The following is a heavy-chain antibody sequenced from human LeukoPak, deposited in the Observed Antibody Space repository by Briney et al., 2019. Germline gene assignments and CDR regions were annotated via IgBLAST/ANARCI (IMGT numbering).Heavy chain of an antibody. D-gene: IGHD4-17*01. CDR3: ARRGATVTTQYYYYYMDV. CDR2: ISAYNGNT. V-gene: IGHV1-18*01. J-gene: IGHJ6*03. Sequence: ASVKVSCKASGGTFSSYAISWVRQAPGQGLEWMGWISAYNGNTNYAQKLQGRVTMTTDTSTSTAYMELRSLRSDDTAVYYCARRGATVTTQYYYYYMDVWGKGTTVTISS. CDR1: GGTFSSYA.